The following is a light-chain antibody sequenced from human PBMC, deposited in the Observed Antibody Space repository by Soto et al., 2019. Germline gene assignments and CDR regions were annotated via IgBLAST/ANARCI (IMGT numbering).Light chain of an antibody. J-gene: IGKJ5*01. Sequence: EIVMTQSPATLSVSPGERATLSCRASQSVSSNLAWYQQKPGQAPRLLIYGAATRATSIPARFSGSGSGTEFTLTLSSLQSEYFAVYYCQQYNNWPFTFGQGTRLEIK. CDR3: QQYNNWPFT. CDR1: QSVSSN. V-gene: IGKV3-15*01. CDR2: GAA.